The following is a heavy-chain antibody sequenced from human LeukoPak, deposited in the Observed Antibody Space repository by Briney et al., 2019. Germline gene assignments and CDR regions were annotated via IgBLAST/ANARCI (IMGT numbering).Heavy chain of an antibody. CDR3: AAEVAYNYGWAHDY. J-gene: IGHJ4*02. Sequence: SVKVSCKASGGTFSNYAITWVREAPGPGLEWMGGVTPVFGTAIYAQQFRGRLTITADRFTSTAYMEQSSLRSGDTAVYFCAAEVAYNYGWAHDYWGQGTRVTVSS. V-gene: IGHV1-69*06. CDR2: VTPVFGTA. CDR1: GGTFSNYA. D-gene: IGHD3-10*01.